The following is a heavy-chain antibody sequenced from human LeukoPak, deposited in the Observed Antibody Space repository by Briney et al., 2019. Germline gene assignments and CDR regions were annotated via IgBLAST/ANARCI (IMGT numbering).Heavy chain of an antibody. D-gene: IGHD3-22*01. CDR2: ISPSATTI. Sequence: TGGSLRLSCAASAFTFSGYSMNWVRQAPGKGLEWVSYISPSATTIYYADSVKGRFTISRDNAKNSLYLQMNSLRAEDTAVYYCAKEATMIVVARSYFDYWGQGTLVTVSS. J-gene: IGHJ4*02. CDR1: AFTFSGYS. CDR3: AKEATMIVVARSYFDY. V-gene: IGHV3-48*01.